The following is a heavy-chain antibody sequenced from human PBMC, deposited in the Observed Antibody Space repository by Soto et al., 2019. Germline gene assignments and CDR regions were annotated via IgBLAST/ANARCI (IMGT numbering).Heavy chain of an antibody. D-gene: IGHD1-26*01. CDR1: GGTFSTYT. V-gene: IGHV1-69*02. J-gene: IGHJ5*02. Sequence: QVQLVQSGAEVKKPGSSVKVSCKVSGGTFSTYTINWVRQAPGQGLEWTGRIIPMLGIANYAQKFQGRVTMTADKSTTTAYMELSSLRSDDTAVYYCARAWVGAVASCDPWGQGTLVTVSS. CDR2: IIPMLGIA. CDR3: ARAWVGAVASCDP.